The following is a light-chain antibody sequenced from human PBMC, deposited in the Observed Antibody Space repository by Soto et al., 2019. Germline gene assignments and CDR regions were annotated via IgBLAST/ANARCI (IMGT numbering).Light chain of an antibody. J-gene: IGKJ1*01. CDR2: GAS. Sequence: EIVMTQSPDTLSVSPGERATLSCRASQSVSTNLAWYQQKPGQAPRLLLYGASTRATGIPARFSGSGSGTEFTLTISSLQSEDFAVYYCQKYSDLLRTFGQGANVEIK. CDR3: QKYSDLLRT. CDR1: QSVSTN. V-gene: IGKV3-15*01.